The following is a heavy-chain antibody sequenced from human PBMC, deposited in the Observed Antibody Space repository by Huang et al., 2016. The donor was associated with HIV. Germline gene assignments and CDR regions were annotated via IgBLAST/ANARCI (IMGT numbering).Heavy chain of an antibody. CDR2: ISYDGNSK. CDR1: GFRFRRYT. D-gene: IGHD3-10*01. V-gene: IGHV3-30*18. CDR3: AKDHLMVRGVIMD. Sequence: QVHLVESGGGVVQPGGSLRLSCAASGFRFRRYTMHWVGQDPGKGREWVAGISYDGNSKNYADSVKGRFTVSRDSSKNTLYLQLNSLRPEDTAVYYCAKDHLMVRGVIMDWGQGALVTVSS. J-gene: IGHJ4*02.